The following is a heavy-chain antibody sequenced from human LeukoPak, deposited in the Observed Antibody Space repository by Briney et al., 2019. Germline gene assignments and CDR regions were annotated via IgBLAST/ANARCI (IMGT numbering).Heavy chain of an antibody. CDR1: GYTFTGYY. Sequence: AASVKVSCKASGYTFTGYYMHWVRQAPGQGLEWMGWINPNSGGTNYAQKLQGRVTMTTDTSTSTAYMELRSLRSDDTAVYYCAREGYGDYADDYWGQGTLVTVPS. CDR2: INPNSGGT. V-gene: IGHV1-2*02. CDR3: AREGYGDYADDY. J-gene: IGHJ4*02. D-gene: IGHD4-17*01.